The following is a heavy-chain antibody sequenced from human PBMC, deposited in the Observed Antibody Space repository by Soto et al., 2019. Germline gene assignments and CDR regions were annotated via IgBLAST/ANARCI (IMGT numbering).Heavy chain of an antibody. D-gene: IGHD3-22*01. CDR1: VGFISSYY. CDR2: THHTGST. Sequence: SETLPLTCTVSVGFISSYYWSWIRQSPGKGLEWIGYTHHTGSTNYNPSLKIRVTMSLDTSRNQFSLKLYSVTAADTAVYYCARSIDSSGYYFSNCWGQGTMVTVSS. V-gene: IGHV4-59*01. CDR3: ARSIDSSGYYFSNC. J-gene: IGHJ4*02.